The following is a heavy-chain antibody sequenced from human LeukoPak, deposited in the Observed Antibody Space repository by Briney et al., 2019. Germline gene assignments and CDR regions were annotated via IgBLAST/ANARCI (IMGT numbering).Heavy chain of an antibody. CDR1: GFSFSAYW. Sequence: GGSLRLSCAASGFSFSAYWMHWVRQAPGKGLVWVSRINNEGTGTDYADSVKGRFTISRDNSKNTLYLQMNSLRAEDTAVYYCARDVAITMIVEETEYYFDYWGQGTLVTVSS. CDR2: INNEGTGT. J-gene: IGHJ4*02. CDR3: ARDVAITMIVEETEYYFDY. D-gene: IGHD3-22*01. V-gene: IGHV3-74*01.